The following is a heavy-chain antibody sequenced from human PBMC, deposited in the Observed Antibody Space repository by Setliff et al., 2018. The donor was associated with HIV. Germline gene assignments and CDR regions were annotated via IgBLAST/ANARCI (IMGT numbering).Heavy chain of an antibody. V-gene: IGHV1-46*01. Sequence: ASVKVSCKASGYTFTSYAMHWVRQAPGQGLEWMGIINPSGGGTNFAQKFQGRVTMTRDTSTSTVYMELNSLRSEDTAVYYCARVHDGTTTGAFDIWGQGTLVTVSS. CDR2: INPSGGGT. D-gene: IGHD3-22*01. J-gene: IGHJ3*02. CDR1: GYTFTSYA. CDR3: ARVHDGTTTGAFDI.